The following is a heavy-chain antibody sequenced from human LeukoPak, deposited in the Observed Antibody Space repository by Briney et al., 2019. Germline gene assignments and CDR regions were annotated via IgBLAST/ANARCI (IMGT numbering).Heavy chain of an antibody. CDR1: GYTFTTYG. Sequence: ASVKVSCKASGYTFTTYGIAWVRQAPGQGLEWMGWISAHNGNTSYAQSLQGRVTMTTDTSTNTAYMELRSLRSDDTAVYYCARDGYFDLWGRGTLVTVSS. CDR3: ARDGYFDL. CDR2: ISAHNGNT. J-gene: IGHJ2*01. V-gene: IGHV1-18*01.